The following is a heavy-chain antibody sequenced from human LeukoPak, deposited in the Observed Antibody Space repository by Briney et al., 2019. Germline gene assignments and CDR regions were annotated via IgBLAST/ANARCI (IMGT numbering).Heavy chain of an antibody. CDR1: GGTFSSYA. CDR3: ARDKNYDILTGYYKEYYFDY. D-gene: IGHD3-9*01. Sequence: ASVKVSCKASGGTFSSYAISWVRQAPGQGLEWMGRIIPIFGIANYAQKFQGRVTITADKSTSTAYMELSSLRSEDMAVYYCARDKNYDILTGYYKEYYFDYWGQGTLVTVSS. CDR2: IIPIFGIA. J-gene: IGHJ4*02. V-gene: IGHV1-69*04.